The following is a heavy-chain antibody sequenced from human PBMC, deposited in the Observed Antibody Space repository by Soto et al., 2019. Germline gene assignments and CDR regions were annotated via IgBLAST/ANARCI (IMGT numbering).Heavy chain of an antibody. CDR2: ISGSGGST. J-gene: IGHJ1*01. D-gene: IGHD3-22*01. CDR3: AKDRFGYYYISGYWAY. V-gene: IGHV3-23*01. Sequence: GGSLRLSCEASGFTFSSYAMSWVRQAPWKGLEWVSAISGSGGSTYYADSVKGRFTISRDNSKNTLYLQMNSLRAEDTAVYYCAKDRFGYYYISGYWAYSGLGTLVLVSA. CDR1: GFTFSSYA.